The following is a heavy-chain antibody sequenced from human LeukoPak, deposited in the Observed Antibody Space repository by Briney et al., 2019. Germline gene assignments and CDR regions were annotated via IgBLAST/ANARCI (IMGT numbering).Heavy chain of an antibody. D-gene: IGHD2-15*01. CDR3: AKDMIGGYCSGGACYRPPSI. CDR2: VSADATVT. V-gene: IGHV3-30*18. CDR1: GFTFSDYG. Sequence: GGSLRLSCAGSGFTFSDYGIHWVRQAPGKGLEWVAVVSADATVTWYADSVKGRFTVSRDNSKNTLYLQMNSLSDEDTAVYYCAKDMIGGYCSGGACYRPPSIWGQGTLVSVSS. J-gene: IGHJ4*02.